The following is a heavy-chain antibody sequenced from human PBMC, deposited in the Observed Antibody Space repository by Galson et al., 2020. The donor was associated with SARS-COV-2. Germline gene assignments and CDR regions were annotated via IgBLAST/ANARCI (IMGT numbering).Heavy chain of an antibody. CDR2: IYHSGSP. CDR1: GAAISSSNW. D-gene: IGHD6-13*01. CDR3: ARDISSWSPSLQH. Sequence: SETLSLTCAVSGAAISSSNWWSWVRQPPGQRLGWIGEIYHSGSPTYNPSLKSRVSLSVDTSKNQVSLKLSFVTAADTAVYYCARDISSWSPSLQHWGQGTLGIVSS. J-gene: IGHJ1*01. V-gene: IGHV4-4*02.